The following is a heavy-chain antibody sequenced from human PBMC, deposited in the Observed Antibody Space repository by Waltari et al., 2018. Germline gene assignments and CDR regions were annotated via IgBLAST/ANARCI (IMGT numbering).Heavy chain of an antibody. CDR1: GFTFAYYW. CDR2: INTDGSIT. V-gene: IGHV3-74*01. D-gene: IGHD2-21*01. Sequence: EVQVVESGGGLVQPGGSLRLSCAASGFTFAYYWMHWVRQVPGKRPVWVSRINTDGSITTYVDSVKGRFIVSRDNARNTLYLQMNSLRAEDTAVYYCARDGIAGSQAYWGQGTLVTVSS. J-gene: IGHJ4*02. CDR3: ARDGIAGSQAY.